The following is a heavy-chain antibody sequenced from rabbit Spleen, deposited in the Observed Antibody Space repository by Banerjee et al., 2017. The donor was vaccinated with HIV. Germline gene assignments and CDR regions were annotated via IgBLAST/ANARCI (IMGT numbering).Heavy chain of an antibody. Sequence: LEESGGGLVKPGASLTLTCKASGFSFSNKWMNWVRQAPGKGLEWIARINTDTDNTNYATWAKGRFTISKSTSLNTVTLQMTSLTAADTATYFCTRNLDLWGPGTLVTVS. CDR3: TRNLDL. D-gene: IGHD5-1*01. V-gene: IGHV1S47*01. CDR2: INTDTDNT. J-gene: IGHJ4*01. CDR1: GFSFSNKW.